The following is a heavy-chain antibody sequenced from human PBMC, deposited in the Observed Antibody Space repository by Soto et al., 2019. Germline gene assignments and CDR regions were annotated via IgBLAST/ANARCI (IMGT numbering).Heavy chain of an antibody. Sequence: LRLSCAASGFTFSNAWMSWVRQAPGKGLEWVGRIKSKTDGGTTDYAAPVKGRFTISRDDSKNTLYLQMNSLKTEDTAVYYCTTDPSLNVNWSAYDYWGQGTLVTVSS. V-gene: IGHV3-15*01. CDR1: GFTFSNAW. CDR3: TTDPSLNVNWSAYDY. D-gene: IGHD3-3*01. CDR2: IKSKTDGGTT. J-gene: IGHJ4*02.